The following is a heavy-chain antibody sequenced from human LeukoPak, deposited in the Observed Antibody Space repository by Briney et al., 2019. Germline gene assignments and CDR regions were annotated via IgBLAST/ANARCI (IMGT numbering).Heavy chain of an antibody. CDR2: VNPNNGGT. D-gene: IGHD6-19*01. Sequence: ASVKVSCKASGYIFTGHYMHWVRQAPGQGLEWMGWVNPNNGGTNFAQKFQGRVTMTRDTSVSTAYMELSRLTSDDTAVYYCARDKHTSGWHAVDHWGQGTLVTVSS. CDR3: ARDKHTSGWHAVDH. V-gene: IGHV1-2*02. CDR1: GYIFTGHY. J-gene: IGHJ4*02.